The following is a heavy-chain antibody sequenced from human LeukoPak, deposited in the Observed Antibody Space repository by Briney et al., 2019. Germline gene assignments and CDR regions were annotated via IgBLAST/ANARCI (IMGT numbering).Heavy chain of an antibody. CDR3: ARGGYDYPADY. V-gene: IGHV3-48*03. D-gene: IGHD5-12*01. CDR2: LTSPGHTF. J-gene: IGHJ4*02. CDR1: VVTLRGFE. Sequence: RGGPQRLPCGASVVTLRGFEIHGFRRSPGRGREWVSFLTSPGHTFYYADSVRGRFTISRGNAKNSLYLQMNSLGADDTAVYYCARGGYDYPADYWGQGTLVTVSS.